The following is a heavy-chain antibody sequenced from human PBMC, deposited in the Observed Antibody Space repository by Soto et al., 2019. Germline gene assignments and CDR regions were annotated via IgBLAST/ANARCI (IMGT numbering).Heavy chain of an antibody. CDR3: VRDRGGYGLNDC. V-gene: IGHV4-30-4*01. J-gene: IGHJ4*02. D-gene: IGHD3-10*01. CDR1: GGSITSSEYY. CDR2: IYHSGST. Sequence: QMQLQESGPGLVKPSQTLSLTCTVSGGSITSSEYYWSWIRQSPGKGLEWIAYIYHSGSTYYSPSLQRRVNISVDTSQNQFSLNLYSVTAADTAVYYCVRDRGGYGLNDCWCQGTLVTVSS.